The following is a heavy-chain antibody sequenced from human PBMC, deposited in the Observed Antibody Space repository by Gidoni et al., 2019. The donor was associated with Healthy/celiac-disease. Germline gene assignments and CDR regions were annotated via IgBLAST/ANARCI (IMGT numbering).Heavy chain of an antibody. V-gene: IGHV4-34*01. CDR1: GGSFSAYY. CDR3: ARTIREQVVTRYFDL. D-gene: IGHD3-22*01. CDR2: TNHSGST. J-gene: IGHJ2*01. Sequence: QVQLQQWGAGLLKPSETLSLTCAVYGGSFSAYYWRWIRQPPGKGLEWIEETNHSGSTNYNPSLKSRVTISVDTSKSQFYLKMSSVTAAGTAVYYGARTIREQVVTRYFDLWGRGTLVTVSS.